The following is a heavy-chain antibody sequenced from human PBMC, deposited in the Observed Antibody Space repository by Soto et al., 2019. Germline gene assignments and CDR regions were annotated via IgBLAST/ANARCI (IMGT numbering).Heavy chain of an antibody. Sequence: GGSLRLSCAASGFTFSSYSMNWVRQAPGKGLEWVSSISSSSSYIYYADSVKGRFTISRNNAKNSLYLQMNSLKAEDTAVYYCARSPSMTTVSLDYWGQGTLVTVSS. J-gene: IGHJ4*02. CDR1: GFTFSSYS. CDR2: ISSSSSYI. V-gene: IGHV3-21*01. D-gene: IGHD4-17*01. CDR3: ARSPSMTTVSLDY.